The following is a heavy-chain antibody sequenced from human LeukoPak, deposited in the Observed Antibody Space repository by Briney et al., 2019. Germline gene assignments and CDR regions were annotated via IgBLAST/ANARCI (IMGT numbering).Heavy chain of an antibody. Sequence: ASVKVSCKASGYTFTSYDISWVRQAPGQGLEWMGCISTYNGNTNYAHKLQGRVTITTDTPTRTAYMEVRSMRSDETAVYYCARDYYDILTGYYNKDSNWFDPWGQGTLVTVSS. J-gene: IGHJ5*02. CDR1: GYTFTSYD. D-gene: IGHD3-9*01. CDR2: ISTYNGNT. CDR3: ARDYYDILTGYYNKDSNWFDP. V-gene: IGHV1-18*01.